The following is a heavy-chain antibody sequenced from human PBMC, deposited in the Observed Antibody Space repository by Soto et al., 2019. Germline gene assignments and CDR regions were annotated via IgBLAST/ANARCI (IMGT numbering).Heavy chain of an antibody. CDR1: VGRVCSTRGS. J-gene: IGHJ6*01. Sequence: SQALSRSGAISVGRVCSTRGSWYWIRKSPSRGLEWLGRTYYRSKWYNDYAVSVKSRITINPDTSKNQFSLQLNSVTPEDTAVYYCAREPRITGSTYGTDFWGQGTTDTV. CDR3: AREPRITGSTYGTDF. CDR2: TYYRSKWYN. V-gene: IGHV6-1*01. D-gene: IGHD1-7*01.